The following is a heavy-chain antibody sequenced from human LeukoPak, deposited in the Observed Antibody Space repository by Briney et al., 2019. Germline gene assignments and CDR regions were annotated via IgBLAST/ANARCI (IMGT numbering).Heavy chain of an antibody. CDR2: ISAYNGNT. D-gene: IGHD3-16*01. CDR3: ARTGDDYVWGSSGYWFDP. Sequence: ASVKVSCKASGYTFTSYGISWVRQAPGQGLEWMGLISAYNGNTNYAQKLQGRVTMTTDTSTSTAYMELRSLRSDDTAVYYCARTGDDYVWGSSGYWFDPWGQGTLVTVSS. J-gene: IGHJ5*02. V-gene: IGHV1-18*01. CDR1: GYTFTSYG.